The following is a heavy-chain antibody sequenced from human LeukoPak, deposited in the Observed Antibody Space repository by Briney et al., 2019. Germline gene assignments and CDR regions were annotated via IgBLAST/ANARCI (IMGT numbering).Heavy chain of an antibody. Sequence: SETLSLTCAVYGGSFSGYYWSWIRQPPGKGLEWIGEINHSGSTNYNPSLKSRVTISVDTSKNQFSLKLSSVTAADTAVYYCARGRPEGSGWYSPYYYVDVWGKGTTVTVSS. CDR1: GGSFSGYY. D-gene: IGHD6-19*01. CDR3: ARGRPEGSGWYSPYYYVDV. V-gene: IGHV4-34*01. CDR2: INHSGST. J-gene: IGHJ6*03.